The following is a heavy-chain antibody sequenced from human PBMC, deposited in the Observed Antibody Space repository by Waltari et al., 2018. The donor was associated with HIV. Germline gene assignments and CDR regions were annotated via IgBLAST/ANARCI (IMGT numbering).Heavy chain of an antibody. D-gene: IGHD3-10*01. CDR1: GYTFTGYY. V-gene: IGHV1-2*02. Sequence: QVQLVQSGAEVKKPGASVKVSCKASGYTFTGYYMHWVRQAPGQGLEWMGWINPNSGGTNYAQKFQGGVSMTRDTSISTAHMELSRLRSDDTAVYYCARADYYGSGSQDYWGQGTLVTVSS. CDR3: ARADYYGSGSQDY. CDR2: INPNSGGT. J-gene: IGHJ4*02.